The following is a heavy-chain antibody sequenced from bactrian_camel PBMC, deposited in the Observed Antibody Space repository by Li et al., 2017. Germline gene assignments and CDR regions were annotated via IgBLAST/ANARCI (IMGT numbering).Heavy chain of an antibody. D-gene: IGHD4*01. CDR2: YSFGRSA. V-gene: IGHV3S53*01. CDR1: GNTYSLNC. Sequence: HVQLVESGGGTAQAGRSLRLSCAASGNTYSLNCLGWFRQTPGKEREQVAVFIYSFGRSARYADSVKGRFTISRDSAKNIFYLQMNSLKPDDTAMYYCAAERGDSCSFYTDAVSDDWSYWGHGTQVTVS. J-gene: IGHJ4*01. CDR3: AAERGDSCSFYTDAVSDDWSY.